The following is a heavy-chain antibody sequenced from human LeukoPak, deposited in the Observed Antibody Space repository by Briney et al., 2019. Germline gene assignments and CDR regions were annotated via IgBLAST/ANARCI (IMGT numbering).Heavy chain of an antibody. CDR1: GGSISSYY. Sequence: PSETLSLTCTVSGGSISSYYWSWIRQPPGKGLEWIGYIYHSGSTYYNPSLNSRVTISIDRSKNQFSLKLSSVTAADTAVYYCARGQTAIANENAFDIWGQGTMVTVSS. D-gene: IGHD5-18*01. J-gene: IGHJ3*02. V-gene: IGHV4-59*12. CDR3: ARGQTAIANENAFDI. CDR2: IYHSGST.